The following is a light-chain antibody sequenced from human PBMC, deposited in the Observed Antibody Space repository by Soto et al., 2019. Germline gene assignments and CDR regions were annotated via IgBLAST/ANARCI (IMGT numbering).Light chain of an antibody. Sequence: QSALTQPASVSGSPGQSIAISCTGTSSDVGGYNYVSWYQQHPGKAPKPMIYDVSNRPSGVSNRFSGSKSGNTASLTISGLQAEDEADYYCSSYVSSSTSPYVFGTGTKLTVL. V-gene: IGLV2-14*01. CDR1: SSDVGGYNY. CDR3: SSYVSSSTSPYV. CDR2: DVS. J-gene: IGLJ1*01.